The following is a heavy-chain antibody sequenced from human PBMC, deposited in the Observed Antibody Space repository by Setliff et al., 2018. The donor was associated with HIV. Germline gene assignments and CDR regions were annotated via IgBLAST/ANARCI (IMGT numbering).Heavy chain of an antibody. CDR3: ARLRDMEWELIGLDY. CDR1: GGSISSSY. J-gene: IGHJ4*02. Sequence: SETLSLTCTVSGGSISSSYWTWTRQPPGKGLEWIGNIHYSGSTNYNPSLKSRVTISVDTSRSQFSLKLSSVTAADTAIYYCARLRDMEWELIGLDYWGRGTLVTV. D-gene: IGHD1-26*01. V-gene: IGHV4-59*01. CDR2: IHYSGST.